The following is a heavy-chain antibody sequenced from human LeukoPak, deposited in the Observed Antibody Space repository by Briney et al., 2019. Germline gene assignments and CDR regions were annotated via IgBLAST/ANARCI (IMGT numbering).Heavy chain of an antibody. CDR2: IYYSGST. J-gene: IGHJ4*02. D-gene: IGHD6-13*01. V-gene: IGHV4-31*03. CDR3: ARVIGYSSSWQYYFDY. CDR1: GGSISSGGYY. Sequence: KPSETLSLTCTVSGGSISSGGYYWSWIRQHPGKGLEWIGYIYYSGSTYYNPSLKSRVTISVDTSKNQFSLKLSSVTAADTAVYYCARVIGYSSSWQYYFDYWGQGTLVTVSS.